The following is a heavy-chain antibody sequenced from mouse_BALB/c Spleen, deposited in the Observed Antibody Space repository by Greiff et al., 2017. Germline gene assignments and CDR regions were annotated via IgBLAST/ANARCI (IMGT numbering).Heavy chain of an antibody. CDR2: ISSGSSTI. CDR3: AIIYYYGSSPPY. CDR1: GFTFSSFG. D-gene: IGHD1-1*01. Sequence: EVKLEESGGGLVQPGGSRKLSCAASGFTFSSFGMHWVRQAPEKGLEWVAYISSGSSTIYYADTVKGRFTISRDNPKNTLFLQMTSLRSEDTAMYYCAIIYYYGSSPPYWGQGTLVTVSA. J-gene: IGHJ3*01. V-gene: IGHV5-17*02.